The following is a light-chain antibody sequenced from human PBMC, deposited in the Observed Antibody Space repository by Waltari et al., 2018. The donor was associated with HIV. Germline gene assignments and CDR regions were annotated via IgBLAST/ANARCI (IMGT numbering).Light chain of an antibody. V-gene: IGLV4-69*01. CDR2: LHADGRH. J-gene: IGLJ3*02. CDR1: TRHNTYA. CDR3: QTWGTGIRV. Sequence: QVVLTQSPSASASLGASVKLTCTLTTRHNTYAIDCHQQQPEKGPRYLMSLHADGRHTKGDEIPDRFSGSSSGAERYLTISSLQSEDEADYYCQTWGTGIRVFGGGTKLTVL.